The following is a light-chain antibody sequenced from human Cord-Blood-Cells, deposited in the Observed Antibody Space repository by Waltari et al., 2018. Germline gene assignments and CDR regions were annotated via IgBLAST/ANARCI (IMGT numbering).Light chain of an antibody. CDR3: SSYTSSSTQ. CDR1: SSDVGGYNY. J-gene: IGLJ3*02. V-gene: IGLV2-14*01. Sequence: QSALTQPASVSGSPGQSITISCTGTSSDVGGYNYVSWYQQHPGKAPKLMIYDVSNRPSGVSNRCSGSKSGNTASLTSSGLQAEDEADYYCSSYTSSSTQFGGGTKLTVL. CDR2: DVS.